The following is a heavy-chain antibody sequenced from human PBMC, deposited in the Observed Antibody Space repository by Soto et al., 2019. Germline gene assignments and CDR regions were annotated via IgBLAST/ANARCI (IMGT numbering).Heavy chain of an antibody. Sequence: AGGSLRLSCAASGFTVSSNYMSWVRQAPGKGLEWVSVIYSCGSTYYADSVKGRFTISRDNSKNTLYLQMNSLRAEDTAVYYCARGYCSSTSCCTPYYYYGMDVWGQGTTVTVSS. CDR3: ARGYCSSTSCCTPYYYYGMDV. J-gene: IGHJ6*02. CDR1: GFTVSSNY. V-gene: IGHV3-66*03. D-gene: IGHD2-2*02. CDR2: IYSCGST.